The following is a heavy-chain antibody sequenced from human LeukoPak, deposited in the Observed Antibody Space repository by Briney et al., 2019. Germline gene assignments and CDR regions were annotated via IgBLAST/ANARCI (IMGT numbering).Heavy chain of an antibody. CDR1: GFTFRSYA. V-gene: IGHV3-23*01. CDR3: ARALSQQLIRYSQD. J-gene: IGHJ1*01. Sequence: GGSLRLSCAASGFTFRSYAMHWVRQAPGKGLEWVSSISGSGGSTYYADSLEGRFTISRDNSKNTLYLQMNSLGADDTAVYYCARALSQQLIRYSQDWGQGTLVTVSS. CDR2: ISGSGGST. D-gene: IGHD1-1*01.